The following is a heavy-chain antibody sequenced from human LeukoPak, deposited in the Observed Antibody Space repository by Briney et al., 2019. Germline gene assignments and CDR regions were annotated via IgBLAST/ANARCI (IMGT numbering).Heavy chain of an antibody. J-gene: IGHJ4*02. CDR2: INHSGST. Sequence: SETLSLTWAVYGGSFSGYYWSWIRQPPGKGLEWIGEINHSGSTNYNPSLKSRVTISVDTSKNQSSLKLSSVTAADTAVYYCARVRRPDYWGQGTLVTVSS. D-gene: IGHD6-6*01. V-gene: IGHV4-34*01. CDR3: ARVRRPDY. CDR1: GGSFSGYY.